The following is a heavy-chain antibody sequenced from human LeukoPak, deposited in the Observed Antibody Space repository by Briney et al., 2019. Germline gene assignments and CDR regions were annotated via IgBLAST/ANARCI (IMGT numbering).Heavy chain of an antibody. CDR3: ARVGRGDGYNYDVRAFDI. CDR2: IYYSGST. J-gene: IGHJ3*02. D-gene: IGHD5-24*01. CDR1: GGSISSYY. V-gene: IGHV4-59*01. Sequence: SETLSLTCPVSGGSISSYYWSWIRQPPVKGLEWIGYIYYSGSTNYNPSLKSRVTISVDTSKNQFSLKLSSVTAADTAVYYCARVGRGDGYNYDVRAFDIWGQGTMVTVSS.